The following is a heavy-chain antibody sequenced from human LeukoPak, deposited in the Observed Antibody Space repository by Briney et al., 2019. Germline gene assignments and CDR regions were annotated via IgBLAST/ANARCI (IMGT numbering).Heavy chain of an antibody. CDR2: ISGVGASYI. CDR3: ARSLQSIVIATVTMVLDY. CDR1: EFALERYT. J-gene: IGHJ4*02. D-gene: IGHD4-17*01. V-gene: IGHV3-21*01. Sequence: GGSLRLSCAASEFALERYTMSWVRQAPGKGLEWVSSISGVGASYISSANSVKGRFTISRDNARNSLYLQMNSPRAEDTAVYYCARSLQSIVIATVTMVLDYWGEGTLVSVSS.